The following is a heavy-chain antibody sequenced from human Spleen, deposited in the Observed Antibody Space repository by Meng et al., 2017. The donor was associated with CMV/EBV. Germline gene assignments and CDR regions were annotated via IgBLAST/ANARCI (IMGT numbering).Heavy chain of an antibody. J-gene: IGHJ4*02. CDR1: GGSFSGDY. D-gene: IGHD6-6*01. CDR3: ARTITTSSSSDY. CDR2: INHSGST. V-gene: IGHV4-34*01. Sequence: LTCAVYGGSFSGDYWSWIRQPPGKGLEWIGEINHSGSTNYNPSLKSRVTISVDTSKKQFSLKLSSVTAADTAVYYCARTITTSSSSDYWGQGTLVTVSS.